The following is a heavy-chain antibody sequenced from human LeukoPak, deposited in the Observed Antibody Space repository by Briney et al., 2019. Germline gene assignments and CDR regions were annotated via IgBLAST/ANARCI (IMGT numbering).Heavy chain of an antibody. CDR1: GGSISSGGYY. D-gene: IGHD6-19*01. CDR2: IYYSGST. CDR3: AREKNGWYPFDY. Sequence: SETLSLTCTVSGGSISSGGYYWSWIRQHPGKGLEWIGYIYYSGSTYYNPSLKSRVTISVDTSKNQFSLKLSSVTAADTAVYYCAREKNGWYPFDYWGQGTLVTVSS. J-gene: IGHJ4*02. V-gene: IGHV4-31*03.